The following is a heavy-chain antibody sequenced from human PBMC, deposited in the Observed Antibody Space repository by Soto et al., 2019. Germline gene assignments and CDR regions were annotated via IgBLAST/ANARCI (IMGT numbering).Heavy chain of an antibody. J-gene: IGHJ3*02. CDR1: GYTFTSYG. CDR3: ARDSRYCSSTSCRKGAFDI. V-gene: IGHV1-18*01. Sequence: VQLVQSGAEVKKPGASVEVSCKASGYTFTSYGISWVRQAPGQGLEWMGWVSAYNGNTNYAQKLQGRVTMTTDTSTSTAYMELRSLRSDDTAVYYCARDSRYCSSTSCRKGAFDIWGQGTMVTVSS. D-gene: IGHD2-2*01. CDR2: VSAYNGNT.